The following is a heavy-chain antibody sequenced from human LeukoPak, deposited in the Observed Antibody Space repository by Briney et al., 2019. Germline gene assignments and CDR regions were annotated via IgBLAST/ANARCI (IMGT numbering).Heavy chain of an antibody. V-gene: IGHV4-39*01. J-gene: IGHJ3*02. D-gene: IGHD3-22*01. CDR3: ARGDYYYDSTDLGAFDI. CDR1: GGSISRSNYY. CDR2: IYYSGNT. Sequence: SETLSLTCIVSGGSISRSNYYWGWIRQSPGKGLEWIGSIYYSGNTYYNPSLKSRVTISVDTSKNQFSQKLSSVTAADTAVYYCARGDYYYDSTDLGAFDIWGRGTMVTVSS.